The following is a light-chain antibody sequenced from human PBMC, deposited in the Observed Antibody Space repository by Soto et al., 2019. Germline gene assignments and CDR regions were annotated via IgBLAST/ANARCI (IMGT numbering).Light chain of an antibody. CDR3: QSYDTSSLWV. J-gene: IGLJ3*02. V-gene: IGLV6-57*02. Sequence: NFMLTQPHSVSESPGKTVTISCTGSSGSIASNYVQWFQQRPGSAPTTVIYEDNQRPSGVPDRFSGSIDSSSNSASLTISGLKTEDEADYYCQSYDTSSLWVFGGGTKVTVL. CDR2: EDN. CDR1: SGSIASNY.